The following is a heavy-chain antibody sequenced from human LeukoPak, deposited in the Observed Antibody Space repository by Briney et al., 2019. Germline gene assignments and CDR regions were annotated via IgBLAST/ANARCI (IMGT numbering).Heavy chain of an antibody. V-gene: IGHV1-2*02. Sequence: ASVKVSCKASGYTFTGYNLHWVRQAPGQGLEWMGWINPNSGGTNYAQKFQGRVTMTRDMSINTAYMELGRLRSDDTAVYYCARGVGLRGVIIDYFDYWGQGRLVTVSS. D-gene: IGHD3-10*01. CDR2: INPNSGGT. CDR3: ARGVGLRGVIIDYFDY. J-gene: IGHJ4*02. CDR1: GYTFTGYN.